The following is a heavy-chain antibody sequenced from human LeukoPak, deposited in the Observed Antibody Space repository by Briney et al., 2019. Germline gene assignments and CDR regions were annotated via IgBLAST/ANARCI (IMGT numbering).Heavy chain of an antibody. Sequence: GGSLRLSCAASGFTFITYSMNWVRQAPGKGLEWVSYISSTSNTIYYADSVKDRFTVSRDNAKNSLYLQTNSLRAEDTAMYYCTPGYCSSTSCSHYFDYWGQGTLVTVSS. CDR2: ISSTSNTI. D-gene: IGHD2-2*01. V-gene: IGHV3-48*01. CDR3: TPGYCSSTSCSHYFDY. J-gene: IGHJ4*02. CDR1: GFTFITYS.